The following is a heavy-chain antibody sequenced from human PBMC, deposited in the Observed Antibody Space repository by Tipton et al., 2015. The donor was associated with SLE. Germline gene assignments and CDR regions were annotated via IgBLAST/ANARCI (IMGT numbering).Heavy chain of an antibody. J-gene: IGHJ4*02. CDR3: ARTGPIAAAAYYFDS. V-gene: IGHV1-2*02. D-gene: IGHD6-13*01. CDR2: INPNSGGT. CDR1: GYTFTGYY. Sequence: QSGAEVKKPGASVKVSCKASGYTFTGYYMHWVRQAPGQGLEWMGWINPNSGGTNYAQKFQGRVTMTRDTSISTAYMELSRLRSDDTAVYYCARTGPIAAAAYYFDSWGQGTLVTVSS.